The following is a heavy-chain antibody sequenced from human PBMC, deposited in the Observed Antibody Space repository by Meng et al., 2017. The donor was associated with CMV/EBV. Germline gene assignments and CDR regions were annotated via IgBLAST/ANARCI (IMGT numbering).Heavy chain of an antibody. D-gene: IGHD2-15*01. Sequence: RPGLGKPSETLSLPCSASGGSNSSYYWSWIRQPAGKGLEWIGRIYTSGSTNYNPSLKSRVTMSVDTSKNQFSLKLSSVTAADTAVYYCARSMVVAGDWFDPWGQGTLVTVSS. CDR3: ARSMVVAGDWFDP. J-gene: IGHJ5*02. CDR1: GGSNSSYY. V-gene: IGHV4-4*07. CDR2: IYTSGST.